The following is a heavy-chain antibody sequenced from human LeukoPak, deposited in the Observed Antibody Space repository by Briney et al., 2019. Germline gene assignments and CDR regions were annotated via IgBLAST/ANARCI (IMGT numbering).Heavy chain of an antibody. V-gene: IGHV1-8*01. CDR3: ATDVTMILRNAFDI. Sequence: ASVKVSCKASGYTFTSYDVNWVRQSTGQGLEWMGWMNTNSGNTGHAQKLQGRVTMTRNTSISTDYMELSSLRSDDTAVYYCATDVTMILRNAFDIWGQGTMVTVSS. CDR1: GYTFTSYD. CDR2: MNTNSGNT. D-gene: IGHD3-22*01. J-gene: IGHJ3*02.